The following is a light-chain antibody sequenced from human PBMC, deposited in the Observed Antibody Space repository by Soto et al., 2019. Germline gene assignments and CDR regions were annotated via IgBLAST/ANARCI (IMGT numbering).Light chain of an antibody. Sequence: QSALTQPASVSGSPGQSITISCTGTSSDVGGYNYVSWYQQHPGKAPKVLIYEVSNRPSGVSNRFPGSKSGNTASLTISGLQAEDEADYYCSSYTSSSTLVFGGGTKLTVL. CDR2: EVS. CDR1: SSDVGGYNY. CDR3: SSYTSSSTLV. V-gene: IGLV2-14*01. J-gene: IGLJ2*01.